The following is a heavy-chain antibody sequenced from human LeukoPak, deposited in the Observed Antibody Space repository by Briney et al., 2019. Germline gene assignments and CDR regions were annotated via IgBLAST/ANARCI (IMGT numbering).Heavy chain of an antibody. CDR1: EFSVGSNY. D-gene: IGHD1-7*01. Sequence: GGSLRLSCAASEFSVGSNYMTWVRQAPGKGLEWVSLIYSGGSTYYADSVKGRFTISRDNSKNTLYLQMNSLRAEDTAVYYCAKESSELRGYFDYWGQGTLVTVSS. V-gene: IGHV3-53*01. J-gene: IGHJ4*02. CDR3: AKESSELRGYFDY. CDR2: IYSGGST.